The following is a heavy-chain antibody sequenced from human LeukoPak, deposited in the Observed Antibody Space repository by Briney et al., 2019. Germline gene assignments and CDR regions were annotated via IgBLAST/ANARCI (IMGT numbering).Heavy chain of an antibody. Sequence: ASVKVSCKASGYTFTSYDINWVRQATGQGLEWLGWMNPNSGNTGYAQKFQGRVTMTRNTSISTAYMELSSLRSEDTAVYYCARGPSRGWWSAAAKGGNWFDPWGQGTLVTVSS. V-gene: IGHV1-8*01. CDR1: GYTFTSYD. CDR2: MNPNSGNT. J-gene: IGHJ5*02. D-gene: IGHD6-13*01. CDR3: ARGPSRGWWSAAAKGGNWFDP.